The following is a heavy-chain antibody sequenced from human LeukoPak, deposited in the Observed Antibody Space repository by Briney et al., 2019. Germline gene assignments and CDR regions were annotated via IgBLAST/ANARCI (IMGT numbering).Heavy chain of an antibody. V-gene: IGHV3-30*04. CDR3: AELGITMIGGV. CDR1: GFTFSSYA. Sequence: GRSLRLSCAASGFTFSSYAMHWVRQAPGKGLEWVAVISYDGSNKYYADSVKGRFTISRDNSKDTLYLQMNSLRAEDTAVYYCAELGITMIGGVWGKGTTVTISS. D-gene: IGHD3-10*02. J-gene: IGHJ6*04. CDR2: ISYDGSNK.